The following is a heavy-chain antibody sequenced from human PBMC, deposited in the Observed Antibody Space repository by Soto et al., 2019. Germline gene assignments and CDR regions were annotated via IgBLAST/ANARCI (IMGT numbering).Heavy chain of an antibody. J-gene: IGHJ4*02. V-gene: IGHV3-30-3*01. CDR2: MSYDGSNK. Sequence: QVQLVESGGGVVQPGRSLRLSCAASGFTFSSYAMHWVRQAPGKGLEWVAVMSYDGSNKYYADSVKGRFTISRDNSKNTRYLQMNSLSAEATAVYYCARDKSPYSSAWHTRHFAYWGQGTLVTVPS. D-gene: IGHD6-19*01. CDR1: GFTFSSYA. CDR3: ARDKSPYSSAWHTRHFAY.